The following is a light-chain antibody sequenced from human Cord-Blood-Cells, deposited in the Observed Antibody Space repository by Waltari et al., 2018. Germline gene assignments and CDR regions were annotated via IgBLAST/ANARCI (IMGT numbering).Light chain of an antibody. V-gene: IGKV1-39*01. Sequence: DIQMTQSPSSLSASVGDRVTITCRASQSISSYLNLYQQKPGKAPKLLIYAASSLQSGVPSRFSGSGSATDFTLTISSLQPEDFATYYCQQSYSTPYTFGQGTKLGIK. CDR1: QSISSY. CDR3: QQSYSTPYT. CDR2: AAS. J-gene: IGKJ2*01.